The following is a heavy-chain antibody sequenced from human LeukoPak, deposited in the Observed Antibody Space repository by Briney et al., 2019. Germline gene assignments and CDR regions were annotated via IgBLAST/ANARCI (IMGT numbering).Heavy chain of an antibody. Sequence: QPRGSLRLSCVASEFIFSDYWMSWVRQAPGKGLEWVANIKQGGREEKYVGSVKGRFAISRDDAKSTLYLQMDSLSGDDTAVYYCARDNGGWFDSWGRGTLVTVSS. CDR2: IKQGGREE. D-gene: IGHD3-10*01. CDR3: ARDNGGWFDS. J-gene: IGHJ5*01. CDR1: EFIFSDYW. V-gene: IGHV3-7*03.